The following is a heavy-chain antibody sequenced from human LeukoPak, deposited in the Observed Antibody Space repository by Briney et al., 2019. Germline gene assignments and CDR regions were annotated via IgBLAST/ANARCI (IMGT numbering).Heavy chain of an antibody. V-gene: IGHV4-38-2*01. CDR1: GYSISSDYF. CDR2: MHNSGGT. J-gene: IGHJ6*03. Sequence: PSETLSLTCGVSGYSISSDYFWGWIRHSPGKGLELIVTMHNSGGTYYKPSLRSRVTISVDTSKNKFSLRLSSVTATDTAVYYCARSPLFFYHMDVWGKGTTVTVSS. D-gene: IGHD2/OR15-2a*01. CDR3: ARSPLFFYHMDV.